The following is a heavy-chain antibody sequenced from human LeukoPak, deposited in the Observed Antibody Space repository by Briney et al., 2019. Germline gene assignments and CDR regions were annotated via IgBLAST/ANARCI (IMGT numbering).Heavy chain of an antibody. CDR3: ARQGEYYYDSSGYSPPTNFDY. J-gene: IGHJ4*02. Sequence: GESLKISCKGSGYSFTSYWIGWVRQMPGKGLEWMGIIYPGDSDTRYSPSFQGQVTISADKSISTAYLQWSSLKASDTAMYYCARQGEYYYDSSGYSPPTNFDYWGQGTLVTVSS. CDR1: GYSFTSYW. V-gene: IGHV5-51*01. CDR2: IYPGDSDT. D-gene: IGHD3-22*01.